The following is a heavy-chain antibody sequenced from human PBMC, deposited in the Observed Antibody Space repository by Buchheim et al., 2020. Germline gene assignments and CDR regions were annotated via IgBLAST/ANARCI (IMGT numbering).Heavy chain of an antibody. V-gene: IGHV4-59*08. CDR1: SASISGYY. CDR2: VYSTGST. J-gene: IGHJ5*02. CDR3: ARLSGLKALDH. Sequence: QVQLQESGPGLVKSSETLSLTCTVSSASISGYYWNWIRRPPGKGLEWIGYVYSTGSTNYNPSFKSRVSISLGTSKNQFSLTLKSVSAADTAVYYCARLSGLKALDHWGPGTL.